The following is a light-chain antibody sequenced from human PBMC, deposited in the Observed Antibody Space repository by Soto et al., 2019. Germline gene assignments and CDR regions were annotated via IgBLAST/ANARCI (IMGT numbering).Light chain of an antibody. J-gene: IGKJ2*01. CDR2: AAS. CDR3: HQVNSYPHT. Sequence: IQVTQSPSSLSASVGDRVTITCRASQSIKDYLGWYQQKPGKAPKLLIYAASRLQSGVPSRFSGSGFGTDFTLTISGVQPEDFATYYCHQVNSYPHTLGQGTKLEIK. CDR1: QSIKDY. V-gene: IGKV1-9*01.